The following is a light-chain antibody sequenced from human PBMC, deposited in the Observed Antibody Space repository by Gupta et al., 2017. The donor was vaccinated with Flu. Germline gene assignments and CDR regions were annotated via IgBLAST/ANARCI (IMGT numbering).Light chain of an antibody. Sequence: TLSLSPGERATLACRASQSVRTDLAWYQHKPGQAPRLLIYDASNRATGIPARFGGSGSGTDFTLTISSLEPEDFAVYYCQQRSSGPPGATFGQGTKVEMK. CDR3: QQRSSGPPGAT. CDR1: QSVRTD. J-gene: IGKJ1*01. CDR2: DAS. V-gene: IGKV3-11*01.